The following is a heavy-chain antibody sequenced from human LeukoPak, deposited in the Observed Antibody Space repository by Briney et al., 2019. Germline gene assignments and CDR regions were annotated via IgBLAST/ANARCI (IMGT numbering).Heavy chain of an antibody. D-gene: IGHD3-10*01. Sequence: SETLSLTCTVSGGSISSSSYYWGWIRQPPGKGLEWIGEINHSGSTNYNPSLKSRVTISVDTSKNQFSLKLSSVTAADTAVYYCARHLYGSGSYWAYFEYWGQGTLVTVSS. CDR1: GGSISSSSYY. CDR2: INHSGST. J-gene: IGHJ4*02. V-gene: IGHV4-39*01. CDR3: ARHLYGSGSYWAYFEY.